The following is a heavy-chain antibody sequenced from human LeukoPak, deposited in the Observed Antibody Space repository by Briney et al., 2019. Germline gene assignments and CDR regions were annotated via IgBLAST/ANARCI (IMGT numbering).Heavy chain of an antibody. Sequence: GGSLRLPCAASGFTFSSYAMSWVRQAPGKGLEWVSAISGSGGSTYYADSVKGRFTISRDNSKNTLYLQMNSLRAEDTAVYYCAKDGSWIFHNWFDPRGQGTLVTVSS. V-gene: IGHV3-23*01. CDR2: ISGSGGST. J-gene: IGHJ5*02. D-gene: IGHD2-2*03. CDR1: GFTFSSYA. CDR3: AKDGSWIFHNWFDP.